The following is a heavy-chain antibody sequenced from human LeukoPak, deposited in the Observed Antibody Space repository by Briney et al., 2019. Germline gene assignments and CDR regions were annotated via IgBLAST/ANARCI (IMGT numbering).Heavy chain of an antibody. V-gene: IGHV4-4*07. CDR3: ARGRRIAARRHYYYMDV. CDR1: GGSISSYY. D-gene: IGHD6-6*01. J-gene: IGHJ6*03. CDR2: IYTSGST. Sequence: SETLSLTCTVSGGSISSYYWSWIRQPAGKGLEWIGRIYTSGSTNYNPSLKSRVTMSVDTSKNQFSLKLSSVTAADTAVYYCARGRRIAARRHYYYMDVWGKGTTVTVSS.